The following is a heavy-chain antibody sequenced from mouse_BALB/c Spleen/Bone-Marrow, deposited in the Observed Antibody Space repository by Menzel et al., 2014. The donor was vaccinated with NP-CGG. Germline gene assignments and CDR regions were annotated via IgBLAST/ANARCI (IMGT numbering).Heavy chain of an antibody. Sequence: QVQLQQSGAELVRPGASVKLSCKASGYTFTGYWMNWVKQRPGQGLEWIGMIDPSDSETHYNQMFRDKAALTVDKSSSTAYMQLSSLTSEDSAVYYCTRKYGKGGDFWGQGTTLTVSS. D-gene: IGHD2-10*02. J-gene: IGHJ2*01. CDR3: TRKYGKGGDF. CDR1: GYTFTGYW. CDR2: IDPSDSET. V-gene: IGHV1-61*01.